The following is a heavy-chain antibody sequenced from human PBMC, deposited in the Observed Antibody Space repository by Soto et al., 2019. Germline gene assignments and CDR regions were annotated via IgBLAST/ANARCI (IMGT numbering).Heavy chain of an antibody. Sequence: ASVKVSCKASGYTFTSYGISWVRQAPGQGLEWMGWISAYNGNTNYAQKLQGRVTMTTDTPTSTAYMELRSLRSDDTAVYYCARVRDLYSNYDGMDVWGQGTTVTVSS. J-gene: IGHJ6*02. CDR1: GYTFTSYG. CDR3: ARVRDLYSNYDGMDV. D-gene: IGHD4-4*01. CDR2: ISAYNGNT. V-gene: IGHV1-18*04.